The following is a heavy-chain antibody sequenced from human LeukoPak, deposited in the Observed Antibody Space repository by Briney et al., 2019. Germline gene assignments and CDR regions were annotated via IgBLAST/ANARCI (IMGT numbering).Heavy chain of an antibody. CDR3: ARDPSRGYTYGYGDY. D-gene: IGHD5-18*01. J-gene: IGHJ4*02. Sequence: GGSLRLSCAASGFTFSNYWMNWVRRPPGKRLEWVANIYRDGSETYYVDSVKGRFTISRDNAKNSLYLQMNGLRAEDTAVYYCARDPSRGYTYGYGDYWGQGTLVTVSS. CDR1: GFTFSNYW. CDR2: IYRDGSET. V-gene: IGHV3-7*01.